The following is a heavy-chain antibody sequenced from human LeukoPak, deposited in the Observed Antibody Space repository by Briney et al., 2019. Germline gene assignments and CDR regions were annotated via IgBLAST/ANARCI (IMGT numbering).Heavy chain of an antibody. CDR3: VRGAVRGASNWFDP. CDR2: MNPNSGNT. CDR1: GYTFTSYD. Sequence: GASVKVSCKASGYTFTSYDINWVRQATGQGLEWMGWMNPNSGNTGYAQKFQGRVTMTRNTSISTAYMELSSLRSEDTAVYYCVRGAVRGASNWFDPWGQGTLVTVSS. V-gene: IGHV1-8*01. J-gene: IGHJ5*02. D-gene: IGHD3-10*01.